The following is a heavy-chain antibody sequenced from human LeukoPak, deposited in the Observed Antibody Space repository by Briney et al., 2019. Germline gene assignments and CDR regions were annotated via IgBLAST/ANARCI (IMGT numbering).Heavy chain of an antibody. CDR2: IKQDGSEK. D-gene: IGHD6-6*01. CDR3: ASGPRSSDYYYYGMDV. J-gene: IGHJ6*02. CDR1: GFTFSSYW. Sequence: GGSLRLSCAATGFTFSSYWMSWVRQAPGKGLEWVASIKQDGSEKYYVDSVKGRFTISRDNAKNSLYLQMNSLRAEDTAVYYCASGPRSSDYYYYGMDVWGQGTTVTVSS. V-gene: IGHV3-7*01.